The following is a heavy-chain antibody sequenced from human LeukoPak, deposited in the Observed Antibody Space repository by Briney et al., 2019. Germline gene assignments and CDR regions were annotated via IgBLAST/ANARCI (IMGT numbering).Heavy chain of an antibody. Sequence: PGGSLRLSCAASGFTFSTFGMHWVRQAPGKGLEWVAVISYDGSNKYYADSVKGRFTISRDNSKNTLYLQMNSLRAEDTAVYYCAKVGQYCSSTSCYPLGMDVWGQGTTVTVSS. CDR1: GFTFSTFG. J-gene: IGHJ6*02. CDR3: AKVGQYCSSTSCYPLGMDV. D-gene: IGHD2-2*01. V-gene: IGHV3-30*18. CDR2: ISYDGSNK.